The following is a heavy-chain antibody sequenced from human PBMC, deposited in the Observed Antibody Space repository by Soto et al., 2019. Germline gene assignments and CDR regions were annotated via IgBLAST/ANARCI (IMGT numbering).Heavy chain of an antibody. CDR1: GFTFSDYY. J-gene: IGHJ4*02. D-gene: IGHD3-9*01. V-gene: IGHV3-11*01. CDR2: ISSSGTII. CDR3: ARDPFKSALRYFDWLLSDFDY. Sequence: QVQLVETGGDLVKPGGSLRLSCEASGFTFSDYYMNWIRQAPGKGLEWVSHISSSGTIIYYADSVKGRFTISRDNAKKSLYLQMNSLRAEDTAVYYCARDPFKSALRYFDWLLSDFDYWGQGALVTVSS.